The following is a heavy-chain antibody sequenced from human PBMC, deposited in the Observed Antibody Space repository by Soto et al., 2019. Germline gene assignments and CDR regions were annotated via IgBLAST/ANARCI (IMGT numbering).Heavy chain of an antibody. Sequence: PGGSLRLSCAASGFTFDDYAMHWVRQAPGKGLEWVSGISCNSGSIGYADSVKGRFTISRDNAKNSLYLQMNSLRAEDTALYYCAKDKGGAAGTHLGAFDIWGQGTMVTVSS. V-gene: IGHV3-9*01. J-gene: IGHJ3*02. CDR3: AKDKGGAAGTHLGAFDI. CDR2: ISCNSGSI. D-gene: IGHD6-13*01. CDR1: GFTFDDYA.